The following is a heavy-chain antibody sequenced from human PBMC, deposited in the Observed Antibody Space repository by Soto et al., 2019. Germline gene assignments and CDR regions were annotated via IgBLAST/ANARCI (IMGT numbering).Heavy chain of an antibody. CDR2: ISPTGEQR. V-gene: IGHV3-23*01. J-gene: IGHJ6*02. D-gene: IGHD3-10*01. Sequence: PGGSLRLSCAASRFTFSNYGMSWVRQGPGKGLEWVSGISPTGEQRFYVDSVKGRFFISRDNSQNTLSLEMSNLRADDTAVYYCAKRYGSGSYRDFNSYCGMDIWGQGTSVTVSS. CDR3: AKRYGSGSYRDFNSYCGMDI. CDR1: RFTFSNYG.